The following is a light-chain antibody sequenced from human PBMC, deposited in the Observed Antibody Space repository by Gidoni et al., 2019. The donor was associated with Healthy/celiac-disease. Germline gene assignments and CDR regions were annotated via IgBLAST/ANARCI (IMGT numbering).Light chain of an antibody. Sequence: DIQMTQSPSSLSASVGDRVTITCQASQDISNYLNWYQQKPGKAPKLLIYDASNLETGVPSRFSGSGSGTDFTFTISSLQPEDIATYYCQQYDNLLAVTFGGETKVEIK. CDR3: QQYDNLLAVT. J-gene: IGKJ4*01. CDR1: QDISNY. CDR2: DAS. V-gene: IGKV1-33*01.